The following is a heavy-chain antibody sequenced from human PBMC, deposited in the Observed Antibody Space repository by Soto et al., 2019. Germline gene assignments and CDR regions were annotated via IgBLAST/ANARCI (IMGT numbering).Heavy chain of an antibody. CDR3: ARLLRDDDNTGFRGHCDY. V-gene: IGHV5-51*01. CDR2: IYPGDSGT. D-gene: IGHD3-16*01. Sequence: GESLKISCNGSGYTFNSYWIAWLRQMPGQGLEWMAIIYPGDSGTRYSPSFQGQVSSSVDRSTNIAYLQWTSLKASDTGIYFCARLLRDDDNTGFRGHCDYWDRGCLVGVSS. J-gene: IGHJ4*01. CDR1: GYTFNSYW.